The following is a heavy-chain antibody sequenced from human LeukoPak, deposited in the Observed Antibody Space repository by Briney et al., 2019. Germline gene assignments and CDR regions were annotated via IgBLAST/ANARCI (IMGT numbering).Heavy chain of an antibody. J-gene: IGHJ4*02. CDR3: ARAYILTGYYAY. D-gene: IGHD3-9*01. V-gene: IGHV4-34*01. CDR1: GRSFSGYY. Sequence: SETLSLTCAVDGRSFSGYYWSWIRQPPGKGLEWIGEINHSGSTNYNPSLKSRVTISVDTSKNQFSLKLSSVTAADTAVYYCARAYILTGYYAYWGQGTLVTVSS. CDR2: INHSGST.